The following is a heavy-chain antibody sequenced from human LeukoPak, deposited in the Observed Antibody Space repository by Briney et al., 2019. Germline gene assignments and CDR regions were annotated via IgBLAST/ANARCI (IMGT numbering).Heavy chain of an antibody. Sequence: GGSLRLSCAASGFTFSTYGMTWVRQAPGKGLEWVSAISGSGGSTYYADSAKGRFTISRDNSKNTLYLQMNSLRAEDTAVYYCARDRGWFGGSLANFDYWGQGILVTVSS. CDR3: ARDRGWFGGSLANFDY. V-gene: IGHV3-23*01. J-gene: IGHJ4*02. CDR2: ISGSGGST. CDR1: GFTFSTYG. D-gene: IGHD3-10*01.